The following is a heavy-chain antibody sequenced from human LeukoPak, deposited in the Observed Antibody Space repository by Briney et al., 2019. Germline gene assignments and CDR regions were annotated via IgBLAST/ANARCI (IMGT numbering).Heavy chain of an antibody. D-gene: IGHD3-10*01. CDR2: IWYDGSNK. V-gene: IGHV3-33*01. J-gene: IGHJ6*02. CDR3: ARENNFGSGMDV. CDR1: GFTFSSYG. Sequence: GGSLRLSCAASGFTFSSYGMHWVRQAPGKGLEWVAVIWYDGSNKYYADSVEGRFTISRDNSKNTLYLQMNSLRAEDTAVYYCARENNFGSGMDVWGQGTTVTVSS.